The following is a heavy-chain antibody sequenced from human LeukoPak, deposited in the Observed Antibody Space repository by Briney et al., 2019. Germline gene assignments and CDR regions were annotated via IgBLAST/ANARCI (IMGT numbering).Heavy chain of an antibody. Sequence: GGSLRLSCAASGFTFSSYAMSWVRQAPGKGLEWVSAISGSGGSTYYADPVKGRFTISRDNSKNTLYLQMNSLRAEDTAVYYCAKDFGILTDTDAFDIWGQGTMVTVSS. V-gene: IGHV3-23*01. CDR2: ISGSGGST. CDR1: GFTFSSYA. D-gene: IGHD3-9*01. J-gene: IGHJ3*02. CDR3: AKDFGILTDTDAFDI.